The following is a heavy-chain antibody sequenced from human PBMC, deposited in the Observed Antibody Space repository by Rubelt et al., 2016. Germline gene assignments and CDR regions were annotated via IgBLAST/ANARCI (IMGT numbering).Heavy chain of an antibody. Sequence: QVQLQESGPGLVKASETLSLTCTVSGGSISSYYWSWIRQPPGKGPEWIGYIHYSGSTNYNPSLKSRVTLLVDTSKNQFSLKRSSVTAADTAVYYCARRGVSGYVDSEGQGTLVTVSS. J-gene: IGHJ4*02. V-gene: IGHV4-59*12. CDR3: ARRGVSGYVDS. D-gene: IGHD3-10*01. CDR1: GGSISSYY. CDR2: IHYSGST.